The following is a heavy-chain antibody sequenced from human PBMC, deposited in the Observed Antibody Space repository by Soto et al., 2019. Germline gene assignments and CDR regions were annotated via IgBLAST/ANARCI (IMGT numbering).Heavy chain of an antibody. V-gene: IGHV4-59*01. CDR2: IYYSGST. CDR1: GGSIRSYY. Sequence: PSETLSLTCTVSGGSIRSYYWSWIRQPPGKGLEWIGYIYYSGSTNYNPSLKSRVTISVDTSKNQFSLKLSSVTAADTAVYYCARGMGNFDYWGQGTLVTVSS. D-gene: IGHD2-8*01. J-gene: IGHJ4*02. CDR3: ARGMGNFDY.